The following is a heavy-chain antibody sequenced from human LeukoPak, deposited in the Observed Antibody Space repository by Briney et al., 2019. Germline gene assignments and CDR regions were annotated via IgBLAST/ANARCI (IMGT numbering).Heavy chain of an antibody. J-gene: IGHJ6*03. CDR1: GYTFTGYY. D-gene: IGHD3-3*01. V-gene: IGHV1-2*02. CDR3: ARGSRITIFGVVWGYYYMDV. Sequence: ASVKVSCKASGYTFTGYYMHWVRQAPGQGLEWMGWINPNSGGTNYAQKFQGRVTMTRDTSISTAYMELSRLRSDDTAVYYCARGSRITIFGVVWGYYYMDVWGKGTTVTVSS. CDR2: INPNSGGT.